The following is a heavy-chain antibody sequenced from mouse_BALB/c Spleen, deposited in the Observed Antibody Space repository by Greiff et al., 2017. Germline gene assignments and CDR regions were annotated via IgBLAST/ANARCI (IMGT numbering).Heavy chain of an antibody. D-gene: IGHD2-1*01. V-gene: IGHV1S81*02. CDR1: GYTFTSYY. J-gene: IGHJ3*01. Sequence: QVQLQQSGPELVKPGASVKMSCKASGYTFTSYYMYWVKQRPGQGLEWIGGINPSNGGTNFNEKFKSKATLTVDKSSSTAYMQLSSLTSEDSAVYYCTRGIYGNYVMADWGQGTLVTVSA. CDR2: INPSNGGT. CDR3: TRGIYGNYVMAD.